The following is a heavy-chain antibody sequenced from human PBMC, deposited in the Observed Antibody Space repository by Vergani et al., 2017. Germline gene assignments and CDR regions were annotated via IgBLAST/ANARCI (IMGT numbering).Heavy chain of an antibody. J-gene: IGHJ4*02. CDR1: GGSISSYY. CDR2: IYYSGST. V-gene: IGHV4-59*01. Sequence: QVQLQESGPGLVKPSETLSLTCTVSGGSISSYYWSWIRQPPGKGLEWIGYIYYSGSTNYNPSLKSRVTISVDTSKNQSYLKLSTVTAADTAVYYCASGGGYSYGFLFDYWGQGTLVTVSS. D-gene: IGHD5-18*01. CDR3: ASGGGYSYGFLFDY.